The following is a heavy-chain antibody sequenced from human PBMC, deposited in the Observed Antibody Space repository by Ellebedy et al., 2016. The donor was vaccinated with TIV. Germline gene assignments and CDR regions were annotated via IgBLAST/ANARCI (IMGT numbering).Heavy chain of an antibody. D-gene: IGHD1-1*01. J-gene: IGHJ4*02. Sequence: GESLKISCAASGFTFSSYGMNWVRQAPGKGLECGSFITTDSSTIYYADSVKGRFTISRDNAKNSLYLQMTSLRAEDTAVYYCVRGRNELDYRGGWGQGTLVTVSS. CDR2: ITTDSSTI. V-gene: IGHV3-48*04. CDR1: GFTFSSYG. CDR3: VRGRNELDYRGG.